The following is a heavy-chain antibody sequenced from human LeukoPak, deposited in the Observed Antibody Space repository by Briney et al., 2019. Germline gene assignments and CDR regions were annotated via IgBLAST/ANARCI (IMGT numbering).Heavy chain of an antibody. D-gene: IGHD3-9*01. V-gene: IGHV4-59*05. Sequence: GSLRLSCAASGFTFSSYEMNWVRQPPGKGLEWIGSIYYSGSTYYNPSLKSRVTISVDTSKNQFSLKLSSVTAADTAVYYCAIDWLLSDYYYYGMDVWGQGTTVTVSS. CDR1: GFTFSSYE. J-gene: IGHJ6*02. CDR3: AIDWLLSDYYYYGMDV. CDR2: IYYSGST.